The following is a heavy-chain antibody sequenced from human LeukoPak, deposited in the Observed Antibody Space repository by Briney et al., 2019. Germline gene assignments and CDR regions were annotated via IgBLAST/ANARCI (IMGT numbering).Heavy chain of an antibody. CDR1: GFSFSNYS. CDR2: ISSSSSTI. D-gene: IGHD2-2*01. Sequence: GGSLRLSCAASGFSFSNYSMNWVRQAPGKGLEWVSYISSSSSTIYYADSVKGRFTISRDNAKNSLYLQMNSLRAEDTAVYYCARGREDIVLLPGTKRKSYYMDVWGKGTTVTVSS. CDR3: ARGREDIVLLPGTKRKSYYMDV. J-gene: IGHJ6*03. V-gene: IGHV3-48*01.